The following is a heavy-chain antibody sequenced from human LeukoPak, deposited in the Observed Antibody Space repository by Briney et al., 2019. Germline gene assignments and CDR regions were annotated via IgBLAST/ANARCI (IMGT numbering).Heavy chain of an antibody. CDR3: ARGKIPTYYYDSSGYQYFDY. Sequence: PSETLSLTCTVSGGSISSGGYYWSWIRQHPGKGLEWIGYIYYSGSTYYNPPLKSRVTISVDTSKNQFSLKLSSVTAADTAVYYCARGKIPTYYYDSSGYQYFDYWGQGTLVTVSS. J-gene: IGHJ4*02. CDR1: GGSISSGGYY. CDR2: IYYSGST. D-gene: IGHD3-22*01. V-gene: IGHV4-31*03.